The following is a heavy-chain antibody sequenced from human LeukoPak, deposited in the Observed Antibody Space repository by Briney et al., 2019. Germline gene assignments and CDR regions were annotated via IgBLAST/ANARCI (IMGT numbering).Heavy chain of an antibody. Sequence: GGSLRLSCAASGFSFSTHAMGWVRQAPGKGLEWVSVISGSGDNTYQADSVKGRFIISRDNSNNTLSVQMNSLRAEDTAVYYCVKGAKYSGSSVDYFYMDVWAKGTTVTVSS. CDR3: VKGAKYSGSSVDYFYMDV. D-gene: IGHD1-26*01. CDR1: GFSFSTHA. CDR2: ISGSGDNT. J-gene: IGHJ6*03. V-gene: IGHV3-23*01.